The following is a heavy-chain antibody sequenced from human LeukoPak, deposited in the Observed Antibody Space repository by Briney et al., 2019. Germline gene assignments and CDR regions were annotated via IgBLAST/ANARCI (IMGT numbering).Heavy chain of an antibody. D-gene: IGHD3-3*01. CDR1: GFTFSNYA. Sequence: GGSLRLSCAASGFTFSNYALTWVRQAPGKGLEWVSAISGSGGSTYYADSVKSRFTISRDNSKNTLYLQMNSLRAEDTAVYYCAKDLRTPNVLRFLEWLFPHDYWGQGTLVTVSS. CDR3: AKDLRTPNVLRFLEWLFPHDY. V-gene: IGHV3-23*01. J-gene: IGHJ4*02. CDR2: ISGSGGST.